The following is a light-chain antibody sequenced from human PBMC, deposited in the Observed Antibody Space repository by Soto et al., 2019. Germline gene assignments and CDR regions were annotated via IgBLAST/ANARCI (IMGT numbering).Light chain of an antibody. CDR1: QSISSW. J-gene: IGKJ2*01. CDR2: DAS. CDR3: QQYNSYSEYT. Sequence: DIQMTQSPSTLSASVGDRVTITCRASQSISSWLAWYQQKPGKAPKLLIYDASSLESGVPSRFSGSGSGTEFTHTISSLQPDDFATYYCQQYNSYSEYTFGQGTKLEIK. V-gene: IGKV1-5*01.